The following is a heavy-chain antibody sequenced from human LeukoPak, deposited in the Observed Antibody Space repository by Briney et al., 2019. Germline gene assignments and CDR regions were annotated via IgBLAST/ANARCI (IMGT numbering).Heavy chain of an antibody. CDR3: AKLAYYYDRSPFDY. Sequence: GGSLGLSCAASGFTFSSYEMNWVRQAPGKGLEWVSYISSSGSTIYYADSVKGRFTISRDNAKNSLYLQMNSLRAEDTAVYYCAKLAYYYDRSPFDYWGQGTLVTVSS. V-gene: IGHV3-48*03. D-gene: IGHD3-10*02. CDR2: ISSSGSTI. J-gene: IGHJ4*02. CDR1: GFTFSSYE.